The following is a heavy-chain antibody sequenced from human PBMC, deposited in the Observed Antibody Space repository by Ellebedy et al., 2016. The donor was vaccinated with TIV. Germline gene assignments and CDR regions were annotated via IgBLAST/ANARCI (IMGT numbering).Heavy chain of an antibody. CDR1: GFTFSSYG. Sequence: GESLKISCAASGFTFSSYGMHWVRQAPGKGLEWVAVIWYDGSNKYYADSVKGRFTISRDNSKNTLYLQMNSLRAEDTAVYYCARDILDIVATGFDYYYYYGMDVWGQGTTVTVSS. CDR2: IWYDGSNK. CDR3: ARDILDIVATGFDYYYYYGMDV. D-gene: IGHD5-12*01. V-gene: IGHV3-33*01. J-gene: IGHJ6*02.